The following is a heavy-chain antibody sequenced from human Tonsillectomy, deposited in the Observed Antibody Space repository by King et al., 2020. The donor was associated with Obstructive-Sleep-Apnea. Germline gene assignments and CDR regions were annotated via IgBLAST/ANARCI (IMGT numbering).Heavy chain of an antibody. V-gene: IGHV1-69*01. J-gene: IGHJ6*02. CDR3: ATTYYYDSSGYYWEYYYGMDV. CDR1: GGTFRNYA. D-gene: IGHD3-22*01. CDR2: IIPIFGTA. Sequence: VQLVESGAEVKKPGSSVKVSCTASGGTFRNYAINWVRQAPGQGLDWMGGIIPIFGTANYAQTFQGRVTVTADESTSTAYMELSSLRSDDTAVFYCATTYYYDSSGYYWEYYYGMDVWGQGTTVTVSS.